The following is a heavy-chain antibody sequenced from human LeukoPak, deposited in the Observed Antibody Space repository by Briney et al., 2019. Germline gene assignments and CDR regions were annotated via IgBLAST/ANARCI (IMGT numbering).Heavy chain of an antibody. J-gene: IGHJ4*02. CDR1: GFTFSSYV. Sequence: PGGSLRLSCAASGFTFSSYVMNWVRQAPGKGLEWVSGISDSGGGTYYADSVKGRFTISRDNSKNTLYLQMNSLRAEDTAVYYCAKLPGRAADYWGRGTLVTVSS. CDR2: ISDSGGGT. CDR3: AKLPGRAADY. V-gene: IGHV3-23*01.